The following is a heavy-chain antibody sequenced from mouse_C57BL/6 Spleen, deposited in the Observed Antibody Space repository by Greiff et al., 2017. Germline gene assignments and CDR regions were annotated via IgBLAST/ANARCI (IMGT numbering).Heavy chain of an antibody. Sequence: VQLQQPGAELVKPGASVKVSCKASGYTFTSYCMHWVKQSPGKSLEWIGCINPSDSGTNYNQKFKGKATLTVDKSSSTAYMKGSSLTSEDSAVYYCATERGHNSKGVDWGQGTTLTVSS. J-gene: IGHJ2*01. V-gene: IGHV1-74*01. CDR2: INPSDSGT. CDR1: GYTFTSYC. D-gene: IGHD2-5*01. CDR3: ATERGHNSKGVD.